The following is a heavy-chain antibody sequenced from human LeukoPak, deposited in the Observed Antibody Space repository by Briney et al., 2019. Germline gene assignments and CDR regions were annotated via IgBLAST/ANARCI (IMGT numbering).Heavy chain of an antibody. Sequence: SETLSLTCTVSGGSVNIGDNYWTWIRQPPGKGLEGIGFISYSGNTFYNPSLKSRVSMSLDTSYNHFSLNLASLTAADTAVYYCARGSGSDPWPIFDPWGQGILVTVSS. CDR2: ISYSGNT. D-gene: IGHD3-10*01. J-gene: IGHJ5*02. CDR3: ARGSGSDPWPIFDP. CDR1: GGSVNIGDNY. V-gene: IGHV4-30-4*01.